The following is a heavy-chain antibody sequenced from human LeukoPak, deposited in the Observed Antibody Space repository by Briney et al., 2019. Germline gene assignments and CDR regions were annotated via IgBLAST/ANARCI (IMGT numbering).Heavy chain of an antibody. V-gene: IGHV3-30*02. J-gene: IGHJ6*02. CDR2: IKHNGTEK. CDR3: AKANRDHLAHYGGVDV. CDR1: GFTFSTYC. Sequence: GGSLRLSCAASGFTFSTYCMHWLRQAPGKGPESVALIKHNGTEKYNADSVKGRITISRDAYENSFYLQTNSLTADNTADYYCAKANRDHLAHYGGVDVWGQGSTV. D-gene: IGHD3-16*01.